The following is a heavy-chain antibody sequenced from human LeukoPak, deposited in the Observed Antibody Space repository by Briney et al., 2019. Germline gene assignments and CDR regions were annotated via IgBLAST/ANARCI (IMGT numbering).Heavy chain of an antibody. D-gene: IGHD2-21*02. CDR1: GFTFSTYE. J-gene: IGHJ4*02. Sequence: GGSLRLSCAATGFTFSTYEMNWVRQAPGKGLEWVSFISGSGSTIFYADSVKGRFTISRDNPKNSLYLQMNSLRADDTAVYYCARYCGGDCYYDYWGQGTLVTVSS. V-gene: IGHV3-48*03. CDR2: ISGSGSTI. CDR3: ARYCGGDCYYDY.